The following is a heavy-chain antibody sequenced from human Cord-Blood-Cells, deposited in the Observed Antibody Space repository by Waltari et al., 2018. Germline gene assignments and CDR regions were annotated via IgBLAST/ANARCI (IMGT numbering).Heavy chain of an antibody. CDR2: IIPILGIA. CDR1: GGTFSSYA. Sequence: QVQLVQSGAEVKKPGPSVKVSCKASGGTFSSYAISWVRQAPGQGLEWRGRIIPILGIANYAQKFQGRVTITADKSTSTAYMELSSLRSEDTAVYYCARPGRYCSSTSCYDAFDIWGQGTMVTVSS. J-gene: IGHJ3*02. D-gene: IGHD2-2*01. V-gene: IGHV1-69*09. CDR3: ARPGRYCSSTSCYDAFDI.